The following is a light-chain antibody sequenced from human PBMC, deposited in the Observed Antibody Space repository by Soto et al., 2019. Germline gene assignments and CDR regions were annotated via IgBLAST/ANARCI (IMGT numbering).Light chain of an antibody. Sequence: QSALTQPRSVSGSPGQSVTISCTGTSSDVGGYNYVSWYQQHPGKAPKVMIYDVSERPSGVPDRFSGSKSGNPASLTISGLPAEDEADYYCCSYAGSPRYVFGTGTKLTVL. CDR2: DVS. V-gene: IGLV2-11*01. J-gene: IGLJ1*01. CDR1: SSDVGGYNY. CDR3: CSYAGSPRYV.